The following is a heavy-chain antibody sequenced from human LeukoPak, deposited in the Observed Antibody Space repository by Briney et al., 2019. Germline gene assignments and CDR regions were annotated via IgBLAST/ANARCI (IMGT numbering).Heavy chain of an antibody. CDR2: IYSGGST. CDR3: TREIAAARFDY. CDR1: GFTVSSNY. J-gene: IGHJ4*02. D-gene: IGHD6-13*01. Sequence: PGGSLRLSCAASGFTVSSNYMSWVRQAPGKGLEWVSVIYSGGSTYYADSVKGRFTISRDNAKNSLYLQMNSLRAEDTALYYCTREIAAARFDYWGQGALVTVSS. V-gene: IGHV3-53*01.